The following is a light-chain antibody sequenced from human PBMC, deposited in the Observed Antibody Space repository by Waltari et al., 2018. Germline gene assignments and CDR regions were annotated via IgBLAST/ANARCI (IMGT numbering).Light chain of an antibody. J-gene: IGLJ2*01. Sequence: QSALTQPRSVSVSPGQSVTISCAGTSSDVCDYHHVSLYQQSPGTAPKPLLYEVNHRPSGFPDRFSASKSGNTASLTISGLRAEVESDYYCCSYAGDYTLVFGGGTKLTVL. V-gene: IGLV2-11*01. CDR1: SSDVCDYHH. CDR2: EVN. CDR3: CSYAGDYTLV.